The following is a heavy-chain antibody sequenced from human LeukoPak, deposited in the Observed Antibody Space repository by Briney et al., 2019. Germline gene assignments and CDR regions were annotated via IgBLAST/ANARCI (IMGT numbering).Heavy chain of an antibody. J-gene: IGHJ6*02. CDR2: ISSSGSTI. CDR1: GFTFSSYE. CDR3: ARVSGWYGMDV. D-gene: IGHD6-19*01. V-gene: IGHV3-48*03. Sequence: GGSLRLSCAASGFTFSSYEMNWVRQAPGKGLEWVSYISSSGSTIYYADSVKGRFTISRDNAKNSLYLQMNSLRAEDTAVYYCARVSGWYGMDVWGQGTTVTVFS.